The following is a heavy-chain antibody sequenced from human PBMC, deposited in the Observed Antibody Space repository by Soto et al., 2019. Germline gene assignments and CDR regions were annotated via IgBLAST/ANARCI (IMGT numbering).Heavy chain of an antibody. Sequence: ASETLSLTCTVSGGSISSYYWSWIRQPAGKGLEWIGRIYTSGSTNYNPSLKSRVTMSVDTSKNQFSLKLSSVTAADTAVYYCARDRPAAGFYYYYDGMDVCGQGTTVT. V-gene: IGHV4-4*07. J-gene: IGHJ6*02. CDR3: ARDRPAAGFYYYYDGMDV. CDR2: IYTSGST. D-gene: IGHD6-13*01. CDR1: GGSISSYY.